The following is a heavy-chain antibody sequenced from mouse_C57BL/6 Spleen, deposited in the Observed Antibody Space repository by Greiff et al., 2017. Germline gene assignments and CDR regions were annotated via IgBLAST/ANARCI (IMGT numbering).Heavy chain of an antibody. J-gene: IGHJ3*01. D-gene: IGHD2-4*01. CDR3: ARRDDYDVPFAY. Sequence: VQLQQPGAELVKPGASVKLSCKASGYTFTSYWMHWVKQRPGRGLEWIGRIDPNSGGTKYNEKFKSKATLTVDKPSSTAYMQLSSLTSEDSAVYYCARRDDYDVPFAYWGQGTLVTVPA. CDR2: IDPNSGGT. CDR1: GYTFTSYW. V-gene: IGHV1-72*01.